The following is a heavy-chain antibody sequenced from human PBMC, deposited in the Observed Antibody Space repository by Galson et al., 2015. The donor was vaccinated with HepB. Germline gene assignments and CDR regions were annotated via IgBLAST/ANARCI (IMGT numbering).Heavy chain of an antibody. CDR2: INPNSGGT. CDR1: GYTFTGYY. V-gene: IGHV1-2*02. J-gene: IGHJ4*02. CDR3: ARIGVATIPPGIAAAGLEDY. Sequence: SVKVSCKASGYTFTGYYMHWVRQAPGQGLEWMGWINPNSGGTNYAQKFQGRVTMTRDTSISTAYMELSRLRSDDTAVYYCARIGVATIPPGIAAAGLEDYWGQGTLVTVSS. D-gene: IGHD6-13*01.